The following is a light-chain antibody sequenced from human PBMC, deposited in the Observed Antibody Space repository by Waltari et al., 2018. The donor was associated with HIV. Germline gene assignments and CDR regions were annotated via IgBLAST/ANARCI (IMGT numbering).Light chain of an antibody. CDR3: YSYSDTTSSYV. CDR1: STHVGNCNI. Sequence: QSALTQPAPVSGSPGQSITLSCTGTSTHVGNCNIVSWYQQYPGKAPKLLIYEVTKRPSGASNRFSASKSGNTASLTISGLRAEDEADYYCYSYSDTTSSYVFGTGTKVTVL. V-gene: IGLV2-23*02. J-gene: IGLJ1*01. CDR2: EVT.